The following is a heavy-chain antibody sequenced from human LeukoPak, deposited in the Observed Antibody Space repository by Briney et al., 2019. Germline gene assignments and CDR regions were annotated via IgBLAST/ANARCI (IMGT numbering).Heavy chain of an antibody. Sequence: ASVKVSCKASGYTFTSYGISWVRQVPGQGLEWMGWISAYNGNTNYAQKLQGRVTMTTDTSTSTAYMELRSLRSDDTAVYYCAAAAYSSLPSHSGMDVWGQGPTVTVSS. CDR3: AAAAYSSLPSHSGMDV. J-gene: IGHJ6*02. V-gene: IGHV1-18*01. D-gene: IGHD6-6*01. CDR2: ISAYNGNT. CDR1: GYTFTSYG.